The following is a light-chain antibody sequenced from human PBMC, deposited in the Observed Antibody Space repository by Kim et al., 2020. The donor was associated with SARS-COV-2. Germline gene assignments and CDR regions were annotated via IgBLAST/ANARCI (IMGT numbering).Light chain of an antibody. CDR3: QQSDTTPPT. CDR1: QSITGY. CDR2: AAS. V-gene: IGKV1-39*01. Sequence: ASVGDRVTITCRTGQSITGYLGWYQQKPGKAPKLVIYAASSVQSGVPSRFSGSGFGTDFSLTITSLQPEDSATYYCQQSDTTPPTFGQGTKVDIK. J-gene: IGKJ1*01.